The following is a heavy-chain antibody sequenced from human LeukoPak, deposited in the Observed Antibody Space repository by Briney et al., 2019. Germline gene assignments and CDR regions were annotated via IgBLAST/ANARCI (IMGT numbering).Heavy chain of an antibody. CDR2: ITGGADST. Sequence: GGSLRLSCAASGFTFDDYAMHWVRHAPGKGLEWVSLITGGADSTYYADSVKGRFTISRGNSKNSLYLQMNSLRTEDTASYCCAKAHGSGNYYFYYMDIWGKGTTVTVSS. CDR3: AKAHGSGNYYFYYMDI. V-gene: IGHV3-43*02. D-gene: IGHD3-10*01. J-gene: IGHJ6*03. CDR1: GFTFDDYA.